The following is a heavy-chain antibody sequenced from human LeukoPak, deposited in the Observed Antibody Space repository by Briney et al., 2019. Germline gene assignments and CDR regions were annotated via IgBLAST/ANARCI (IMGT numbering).Heavy chain of an antibody. D-gene: IGHD2-15*01. Sequence: GGSLRLSCAASGFTFSSYWMHWVRQAPGNGLVWVSRINSDGSSTSYADSVKGRFTISRDNAKNTLYLQMNSLRAEDTALYHCVRGLPGVLDIWGQGTMVTVSS. CDR2: INSDGSST. J-gene: IGHJ3*02. V-gene: IGHV3-74*01. CDR3: VRGLPGVLDI. CDR1: GFTFSSYW.